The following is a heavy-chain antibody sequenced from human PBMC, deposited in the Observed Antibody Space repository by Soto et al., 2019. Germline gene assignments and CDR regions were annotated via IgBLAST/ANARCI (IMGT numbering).Heavy chain of an antibody. Sequence: SETLSLTCTVSGGSISSGDYYWSWIRQPPGKGLEWIGYIYYSGSTYYNPSLKSRVTISVDTSKNQFSLKLSSVTAADTAVYYCARTWIQPQCYFDYWGQGTLVTVSS. CDR2: IYYSGST. V-gene: IGHV4-30-4*01. CDR1: GGSISSGDYY. J-gene: IGHJ4*02. D-gene: IGHD5-18*01. CDR3: ARTWIQPQCYFDY.